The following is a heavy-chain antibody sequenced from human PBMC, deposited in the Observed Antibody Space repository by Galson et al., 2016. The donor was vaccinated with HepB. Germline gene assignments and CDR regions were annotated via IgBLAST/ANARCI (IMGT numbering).Heavy chain of an antibody. CDR2: ISGGSYTI. Sequence: SLRLSCAASGFSFYSFGMNWVRQAPGKGLEWISYISGGSYTINYAGSVKGRFTISRDNARNSLYLQMYSLRDDDTAVYYCTRGLHVDLSGWYFDLWGRGALVTVSS. CDR3: TRGLHVDLSGWYFDL. D-gene: IGHD3-10*01. V-gene: IGHV3-48*02. CDR1: GFSFYSFG. J-gene: IGHJ2*01.